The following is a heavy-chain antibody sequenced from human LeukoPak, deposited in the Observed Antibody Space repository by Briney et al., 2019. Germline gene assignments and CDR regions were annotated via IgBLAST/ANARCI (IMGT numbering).Heavy chain of an antibody. CDR1: GASISTYY. J-gene: IGHJ4*02. D-gene: IGHD3-3*01. Sequence: SETLSLTCTVSGASISTYYWSWIRQPPGKGLECMGYIYYSGTTNYNPSLKSRVTISVDTSKNQFSLKLSSVTAADTAVYYCARDTPREWLHPGDYWGQGTLVTVSS. CDR3: ARDTPREWLHPGDY. CDR2: IYYSGTT. V-gene: IGHV4-59*12.